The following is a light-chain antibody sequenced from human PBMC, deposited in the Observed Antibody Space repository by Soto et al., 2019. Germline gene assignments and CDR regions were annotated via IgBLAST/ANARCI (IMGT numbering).Light chain of an antibody. CDR1: QTISSW. Sequence: GDRVTITCRASQTISSWLAWYQQKPGMAPKLLIYKASTLQSGVPSRFSGSGSGTEFTLTISSLQPDDFASYYCQQYSRCSAFVQGTKVELK. J-gene: IGKJ1*01. CDR3: QQYSRCSA. CDR2: KAS. V-gene: IGKV1-5*03.